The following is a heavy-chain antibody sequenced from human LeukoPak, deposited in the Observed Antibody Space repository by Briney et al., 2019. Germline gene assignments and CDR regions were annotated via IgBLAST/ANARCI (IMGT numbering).Heavy chain of an antibody. D-gene: IGHD3-10*01. CDR2: ISSSSSYI. Sequence: PGGSLRLSCAASGFTFSSYSMNWVRQAPGKGLEWVSSISSSSSYIYYADSVKGRFTISRDNAKNSLYLQMNSLRAEDTAVYYCARIAFGELLGGFDYWGQGTLVTVSS. J-gene: IGHJ4*02. V-gene: IGHV3-21*01. CDR3: ARIAFGELLGGFDY. CDR1: GFTFSSYS.